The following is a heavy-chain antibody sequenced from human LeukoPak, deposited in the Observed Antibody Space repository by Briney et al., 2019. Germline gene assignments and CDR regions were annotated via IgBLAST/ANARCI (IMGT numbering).Heavy chain of an antibody. J-gene: IGHJ3*02. Sequence: GGSLRLSCAASGFIFDDYSMHWVRQAPGKGLEWVSLISWDGGSTYYADSVKGRFTISRDNSKNSLYLQMNSLRTEDTALYYCAKSLLWFGEPSAFDIWGQGTMVTVSS. CDR2: ISWDGGST. D-gene: IGHD3-10*01. CDR3: AKSLLWFGEPSAFDI. V-gene: IGHV3-43*01. CDR1: GFIFDDYS.